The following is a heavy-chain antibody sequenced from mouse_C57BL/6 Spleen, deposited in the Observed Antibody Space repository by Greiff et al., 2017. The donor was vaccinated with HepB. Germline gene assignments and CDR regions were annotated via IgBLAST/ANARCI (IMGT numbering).Heavy chain of an antibody. V-gene: IGHV14-4*01. Sequence: VQLQQSGAELVRPGASVKLSCTASGFNIKDDYMHWVKQRPEQGLEWIGWIDPENGDTEYASKFQGKATITADTSSNTAYLQLSSLTSEDTAVYYCTTPGYYGSSYDWYFDVWGTGTTVTVSS. CDR2: IDPENGDT. CDR3: TTPGYYGSSYDWYFDV. J-gene: IGHJ1*03. CDR1: GFNIKDDY. D-gene: IGHD1-1*01.